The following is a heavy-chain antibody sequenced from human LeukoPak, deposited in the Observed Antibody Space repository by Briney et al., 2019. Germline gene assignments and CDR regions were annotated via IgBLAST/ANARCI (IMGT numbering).Heavy chain of an antibody. CDR1: GFTFSSYG. D-gene: IGHD3-16*01. CDR3: ARGLIMARDDAFDI. J-gene: IGHJ3*02. V-gene: IGHV3-33*01. Sequence: PGGSLRLSCAASGFTFSSYGMHWVRQAPGKGLEWVAVIWYDGSNKYYADSVKGRFTISRDNSKNTLYLQMNSLRAEDTAVYYCARGLIMARDDAFDIWGQGTMVTVSS. CDR2: IWYDGSNK.